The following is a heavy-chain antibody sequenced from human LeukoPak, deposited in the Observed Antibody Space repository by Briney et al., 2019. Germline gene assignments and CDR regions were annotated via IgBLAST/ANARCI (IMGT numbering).Heavy chain of an antibody. Sequence: GSLRLSCAASGFTFSNYAVSWVRQAPGKGLEWVSSIDASGGATYYADSVKGRFTISRDNSKNTFYLQMNSLRAEDTAVYSCAKGSGSGWYGWFAPWGQGTLVTVSS. CDR2: IDASGGAT. J-gene: IGHJ5*02. CDR1: GFTFSNYA. CDR3: AKGSGSGWYGWFAP. V-gene: IGHV3-23*01. D-gene: IGHD6-19*01.